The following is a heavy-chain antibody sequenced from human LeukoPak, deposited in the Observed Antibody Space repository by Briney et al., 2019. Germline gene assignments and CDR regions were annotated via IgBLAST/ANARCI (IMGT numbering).Heavy chain of an antibody. CDR3: ARGVYIAAAQYGY. CDR1: GGSISSYY. V-gene: IGHV4-59*01. CDR2: IYYSGTT. J-gene: IGHJ4*02. D-gene: IGHD6-13*01. Sequence: PSETLSLTCTVSGGSISSYYWSWIRQPPGKGLEWIGYIYYSGTTNYNPSLKSRVTISVDTSKNQFSLKLSSVSAADTAVYYCARGVYIAAAQYGYWGQGTLVTVSS.